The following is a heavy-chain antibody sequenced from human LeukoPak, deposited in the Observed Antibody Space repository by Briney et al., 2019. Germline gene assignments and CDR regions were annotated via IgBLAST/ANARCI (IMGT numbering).Heavy chain of an antibody. V-gene: IGHV4-30-2*01. J-gene: IGHJ6*02. CDR3: ARAYFYNGMDV. CDR2: IYHSGNT. Sequence: PSETLSLTCAVSGVSITSGDYSWSWIRQPPGKGLEWIGYIYHSGNTYYNPSLKSRVTISVDRSKNHFSLRLTSVIAADTAVYYCARAYFYNGMDVWGQGTTVTVSS. CDR1: GVSITSGDYS.